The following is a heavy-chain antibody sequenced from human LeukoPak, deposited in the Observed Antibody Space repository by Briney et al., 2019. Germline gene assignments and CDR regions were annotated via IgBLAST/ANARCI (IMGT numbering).Heavy chain of an antibody. J-gene: IGHJ5*02. V-gene: IGHV3-9*01. CDR3: AKAPMAGTGENWFDP. D-gene: IGHD6-19*01. CDR1: GFTFDDYA. Sequence: PGGSLRLSCAASGFTFDDYAMHWVRQAPGKGLEWVSGINWNSGSIGYADSVKGRFTISRDNAKNSLYLQMNSLRAEDTALYYCAKAPMAGTGENWFDPWGQGTLVTGSS. CDR2: INWNSGSI.